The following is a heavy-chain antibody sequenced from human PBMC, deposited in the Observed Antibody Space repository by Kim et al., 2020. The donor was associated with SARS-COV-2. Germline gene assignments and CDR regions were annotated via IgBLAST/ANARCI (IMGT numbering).Heavy chain of an antibody. Sequence: GGSLRLSCAASGFTFSTYWMTWVRQAPGKGPEWVAKIKEDGTDKYYVDSVKGRFTISRDNAKSSLYLQMNSLRAEDTAVYYCMRDASQNWREGYYYYGMDVWGQGTTVIVSS. V-gene: IGHV3-7*03. CDR1: GFTFSTYW. J-gene: IGHJ6*02. D-gene: IGHD1-1*01. CDR3: MRDASQNWREGYYYYGMDV. CDR2: IKEDGTDK.